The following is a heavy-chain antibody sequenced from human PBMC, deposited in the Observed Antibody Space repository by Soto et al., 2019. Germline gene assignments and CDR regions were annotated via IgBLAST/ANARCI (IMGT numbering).Heavy chain of an antibody. CDR3: ARDIAARHHYYYYGMDV. V-gene: IGHV6-1*01. D-gene: IGHD6-6*01. Sequence: PSQTLSLTCAISGDSVSSNSAAWNWIRPSPSRGLEWLGRTYYRSKWYNDYAVSVKSRITINPDTSKNQFSLQLNSVTPEDTAVYYCARDIAARHHYYYYGMDVWGQGTTVTVSS. J-gene: IGHJ6*02. CDR1: GDSVSSNSAA. CDR2: TYYRSKWYN.